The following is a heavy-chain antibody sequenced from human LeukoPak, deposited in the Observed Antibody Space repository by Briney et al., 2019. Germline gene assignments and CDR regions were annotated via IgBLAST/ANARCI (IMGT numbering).Heavy chain of an antibody. Sequence: PGGSLRLSCAASGFTFSSYAMHWVRQAPGKGLEWVAVISYDGSNKYYADSVKGRFTISRDNSKNTLYLQMNSLRAEDTAVYYCAREGIVVVTAWSHDAFDIWGQGTMVTVSS. D-gene: IGHD2-21*02. J-gene: IGHJ3*02. CDR2: ISYDGSNK. CDR1: GFTFSSYA. CDR3: AREGIVVVTAWSHDAFDI. V-gene: IGHV3-30*04.